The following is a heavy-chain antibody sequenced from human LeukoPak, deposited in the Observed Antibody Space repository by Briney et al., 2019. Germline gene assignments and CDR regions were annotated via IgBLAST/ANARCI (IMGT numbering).Heavy chain of an antibody. CDR3: ARGNCSSTGCYQEFDY. CDR1: GGSISSGDYC. CDR2: IYYSGST. V-gene: IGHV4-30-4*08. D-gene: IGHD2-2*01. J-gene: IGHJ4*02. Sequence: PSQTLSLTCTVSGGSISSGDYCWSWIRQPPGKGLEWIGYIYYSGSTYYNPSLKSRVTISVDTSKNRFSLKLSSVTAADTAVYYCARGNCSSTGCYQEFDYWGQGTLVTVSS.